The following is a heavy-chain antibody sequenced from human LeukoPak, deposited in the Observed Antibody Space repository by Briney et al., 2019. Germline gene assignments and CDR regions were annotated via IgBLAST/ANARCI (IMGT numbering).Heavy chain of an antibody. CDR3: ARDLGRRGKDAFDI. D-gene: IGHD1-26*01. V-gene: IGHV4-31*03. CDR1: GGSISSGGYY. CDR2: IYYSGST. Sequence: PSQTLSLTCTVSGGSISSGGYYWSWIRQRPGKGLEWIGYIYYSGSTYYNPSLKSRVTISVDTSKNQFSLKLSSVTAADTAVYYCARDLGRRGKDAFDIWGQGTMVTVSS. J-gene: IGHJ3*02.